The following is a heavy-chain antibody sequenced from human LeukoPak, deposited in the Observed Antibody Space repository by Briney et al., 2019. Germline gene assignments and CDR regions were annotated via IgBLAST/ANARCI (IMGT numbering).Heavy chain of an antibody. CDR1: GGSISCDY. CDR3: AVRQRPGAFDI. CDR2: IYYSGST. D-gene: IGHD1-14*01. Sequence: SETLSLTRTVSGGSISCDYWNWIRQPPGKGLEWIGFIYYSGSTNYNPSLKSRVSISMDMSTNQFSLKLSSVTAADTAVYYCAVRQRPGAFDIWGQGTVVTVSS. V-gene: IGHV4-59*08. J-gene: IGHJ3*02.